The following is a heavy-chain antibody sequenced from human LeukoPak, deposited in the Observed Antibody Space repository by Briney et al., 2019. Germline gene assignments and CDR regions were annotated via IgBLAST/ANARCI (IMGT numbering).Heavy chain of an antibody. CDR3: ARALRVFSSGWYDGFDI. V-gene: IGHV3-48*01. J-gene: IGHJ3*02. D-gene: IGHD6-19*01. CDR2: ISSSSSTI. Sequence: GGSLRLSWAASGFTFSSYSMNWVRQAAGKGLEWGSYISSSSSTIYYADSVKGRFTISRDNSKDSLYLQMNSLRAEDTAVYYCARALRVFSSGWYDGFDIWGQGTMVTVSS. CDR1: GFTFSSYS.